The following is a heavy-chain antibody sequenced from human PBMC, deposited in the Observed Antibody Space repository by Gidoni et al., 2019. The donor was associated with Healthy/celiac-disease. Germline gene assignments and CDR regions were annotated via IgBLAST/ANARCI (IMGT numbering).Heavy chain of an antibody. V-gene: IGHV3-33*01. CDR1: GFTFSSYG. J-gene: IGHJ3*02. CDR2: IWYDGSNK. CDR3: ARAYSSGWYDAFDI. D-gene: IGHD6-19*01. Sequence: QVQLVESGGGVVQPGRSMRLPCAASGFTFSSYGMHWVRQAPGQGLEWVAVIWYDGSNKYYADSVKGRFTISRDNSKNTLYLQMNSLRAEDTAVYYCARAYSSGWYDAFDIWGQGTMVTVFS.